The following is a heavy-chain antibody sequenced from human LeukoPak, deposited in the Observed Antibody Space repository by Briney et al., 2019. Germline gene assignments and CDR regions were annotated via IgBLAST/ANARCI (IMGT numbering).Heavy chain of an antibody. CDR2: IWYDGSDA. CDR1: GFNLRSNG. CDR3: ARYTTGHGFDF. J-gene: IGHJ4*02. Sequence: GGSLRLSCAASGFNLRSNGIHWVRQAPGKGLEWVTYIWYDGSDADYADSVKGRFTISRDNSKNTLYLQMNSLRAEDTAVYYCARYTTGHGFDFWGQGTLVTVSS. V-gene: IGHV3-33*08. D-gene: IGHD6-19*01.